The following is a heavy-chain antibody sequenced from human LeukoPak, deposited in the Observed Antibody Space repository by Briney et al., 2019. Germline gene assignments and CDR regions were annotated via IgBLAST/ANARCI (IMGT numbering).Heavy chain of an antibody. J-gene: IGHJ5*02. CDR2: IGFAGDT. CDR3: ARGLPGGLDP. Sequence: GGSLRLSCAASGFTFSSYSMNWVRQAPGKGLEWVSGIGFAGDTNYADSVKGRFTISRENVKSSLYLQMNSLTPGDTAMYFCARGLPGGLDPWGQGTLVTVSS. D-gene: IGHD5-12*01. V-gene: IGHV3-13*01. CDR1: GFTFSSYS.